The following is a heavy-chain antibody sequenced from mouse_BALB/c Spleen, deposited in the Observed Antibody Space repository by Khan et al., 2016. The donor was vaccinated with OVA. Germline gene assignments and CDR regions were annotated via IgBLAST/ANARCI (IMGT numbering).Heavy chain of an antibody. J-gene: IGHJ4*01. CDR2: INPYNDRP. Sequence: VQLKQSGPELVKPGASVKMSCKASGYTFTNYVIHWVKQKPGQGLEWIGYINPYNDRPIYTEKFKGKATLTSDKSSSTAYMELSSLTSEDSAVYYCARYGSSPYYAMDYWGHGTSVTVSS. CDR3: ARYGSSPYYAMDY. V-gene: IGHV1S136*01. CDR1: GYTFTNYV. D-gene: IGHD1-1*01.